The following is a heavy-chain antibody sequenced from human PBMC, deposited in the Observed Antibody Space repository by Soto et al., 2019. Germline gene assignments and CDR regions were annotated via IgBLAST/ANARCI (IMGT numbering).Heavy chain of an antibody. CDR1: GFTFSSYA. V-gene: IGHV3-64*01. CDR2: ISSNGGST. D-gene: IGHD5-18*01. J-gene: IGHJ4*02. CDR3: ARARSPRTATNFDY. Sequence: GGSLRLSCAAAGFTFSSYAMHWVRQAPGKGLEYVSAISSNGGSTYYANSVKGRFTISRDNSKNTLYLQMGSLRAEDMAVYYCARARSPRTATNFDYWGQGTLVTVSS.